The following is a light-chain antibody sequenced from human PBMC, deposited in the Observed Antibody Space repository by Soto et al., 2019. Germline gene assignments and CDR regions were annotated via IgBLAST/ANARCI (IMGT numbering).Light chain of an antibody. CDR3: QQYISYQRT. CDR1: QSISSW. V-gene: IGKV1-5*01. CDR2: DAS. Sequence: DIQMTQSPSTLSASVGDRVTITCRASQSISSWLAWYQQKPGKAPKLLIYDASSLESGVPSRFSGSGSGTEFTLTISSLHPDDFATYYCQQYISYQRTFGQGTKVDIK. J-gene: IGKJ1*01.